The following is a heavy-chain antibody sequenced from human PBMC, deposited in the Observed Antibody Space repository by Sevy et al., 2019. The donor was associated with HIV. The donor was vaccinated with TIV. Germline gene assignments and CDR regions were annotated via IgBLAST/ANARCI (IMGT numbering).Heavy chain of an antibody. D-gene: IGHD1-1*01. Sequence: GGSLRLSCAASGFTFSNYAMHWVRQTPGKGLEWLAVISYDVINKYYADSVKGRFTISRKNSKNTLYLQMNSLTTEDTAVYYCARLPPTRAFDIWGQGTLVTVSS. V-gene: IGHV3-30*04. CDR2: ISYDVINK. J-gene: IGHJ3*02. CDR3: ARLPPTRAFDI. CDR1: GFTFSNYA.